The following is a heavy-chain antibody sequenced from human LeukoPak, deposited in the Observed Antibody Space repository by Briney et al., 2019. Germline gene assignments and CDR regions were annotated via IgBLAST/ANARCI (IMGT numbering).Heavy chain of an antibody. CDR1: GGSISSYY. CDR2: IHTSGST. D-gene: IGHD3-10*01. Sequence: SETLSLTCTVSGGSISSYYWSWIRQPAGKGLEWIGRIHTSGSTNYSPSLKSRVTMSVDTSKNQFSLKLSSVTAADTAVYYCARHYSGSGSYYNPYYYYYMDVWGKGTTVTISS. CDR3: ARHYSGSGSYYNPYYYYYMDV. V-gene: IGHV4-4*07. J-gene: IGHJ6*03.